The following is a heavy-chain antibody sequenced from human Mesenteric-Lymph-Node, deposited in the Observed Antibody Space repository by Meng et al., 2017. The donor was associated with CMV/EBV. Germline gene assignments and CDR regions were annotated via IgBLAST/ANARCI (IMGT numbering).Heavy chain of an antibody. J-gene: IGHJ6*02. Sequence: GESLKISCAPSEFTFSPYTMHWVRQAPGKGLEWVAVFSYDGNNKNYADSVKGRFTISRDNSKNTLYLQMNSLRAEDTAVYYCATDIPSTWYLEGDYYYYGMDVWGQGTTVTVSS. CDR1: EFTFSPYT. CDR2: FSYDGNNK. D-gene: IGHD2-15*01. V-gene: IGHV3-30*04. CDR3: ATDIPSTWYLEGDYYYYGMDV.